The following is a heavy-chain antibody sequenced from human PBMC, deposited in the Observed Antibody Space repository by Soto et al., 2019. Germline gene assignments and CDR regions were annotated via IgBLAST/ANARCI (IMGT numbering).Heavy chain of an antibody. D-gene: IGHD6-19*01. V-gene: IGHV4-39*01. CDR3: ASSIAVAGTGGVDY. Sequence: SETLSLTCTVSGGSISSSSYYWGWIRQPPGKGLEWIGSIYYSGSTYYNPSLKSRVTISVDTSKNHFSLKLSSVTAADTAVYYCASSIAVAGTGGVDYWGQGTLVTVST. CDR2: IYYSGST. CDR1: GGSISSSSYY. J-gene: IGHJ4*02.